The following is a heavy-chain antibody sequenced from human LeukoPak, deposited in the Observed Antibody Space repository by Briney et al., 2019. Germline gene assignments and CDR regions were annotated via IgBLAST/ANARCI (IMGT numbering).Heavy chain of an antibody. D-gene: IGHD4-17*01. V-gene: IGHV4-30-4*01. J-gene: IGHJ4*02. Sequence: SQTLSHTCTVSGGSISSGDYYWSWIRQPPGKGLEWIGYIYYTGGTYYNPSLKSRISISVDTSKNHFSLKLGSVTAADTAVYYCARESYGLDYWGQGTLVTVSS. CDR3: ARESYGLDY. CDR1: GGSISSGDYY. CDR2: IYYTGGT.